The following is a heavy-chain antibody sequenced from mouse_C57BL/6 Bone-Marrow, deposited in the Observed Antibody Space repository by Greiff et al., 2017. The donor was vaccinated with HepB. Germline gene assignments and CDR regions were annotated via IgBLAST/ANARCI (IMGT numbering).Heavy chain of an antibody. D-gene: IGHD2-3*01. V-gene: IGHV3-6*01. J-gene: IGHJ2*01. CDR3: ARARWLLPYFDY. CDR1: GYSITSGYY. Sequence: EVKLVESGPGLVKPSQSLSLTCSVTGYSITSGYYWNWIRHFPGNKLEWMGYISYDGSNNYNPSLKNRISITRDTSKNQFFLKLNSVTTEDTATYYCARARWLLPYFDYWGQGTTLTVSS. CDR2: ISYDGSN.